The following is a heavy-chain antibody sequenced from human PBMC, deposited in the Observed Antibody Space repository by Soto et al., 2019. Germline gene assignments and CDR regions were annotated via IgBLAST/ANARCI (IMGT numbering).Heavy chain of an antibody. V-gene: IGHV1-24*01. CDR2: FDPEDGET. Sequence: ASVKVSCKVSGYTLTELSMHWVRQAPGKGLEWMGGFDPEDGETIYAQKFQGRVTMTADTSTSTAYMELRSLRSDDTAVYYYARVGSDDFWSGYSLYATFDYWGQGTLVTVSS. J-gene: IGHJ4*02. D-gene: IGHD3-3*01. CDR3: ARVGSDDFWSGYSLYATFDY. CDR1: GYTLTELS.